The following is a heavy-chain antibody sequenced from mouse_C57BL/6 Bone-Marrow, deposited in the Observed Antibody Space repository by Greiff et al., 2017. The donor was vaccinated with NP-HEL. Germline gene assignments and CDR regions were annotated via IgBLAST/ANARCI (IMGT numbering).Heavy chain of an antibody. CDR1: EYEFPSHD. D-gene: IGHD1-1*01. V-gene: IGHV5-2*03. CDR3: ARHLYYGSSYWYFDV. Sequence: EVKLVESGGGLVQPGESLKLSCESNEYEFPSHDMSWVRKTPEKRLELVAAINSDGGSTYYPDTRERRVIISRDNTKKTLYLQMSSLRSEDTALYYCARHLYYGSSYWYFDVWGTGTTVTVSS. CDR2: INSDGGST. J-gene: IGHJ1*03.